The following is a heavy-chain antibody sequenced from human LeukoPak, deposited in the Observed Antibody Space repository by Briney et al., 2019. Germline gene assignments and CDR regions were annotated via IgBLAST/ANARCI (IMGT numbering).Heavy chain of an antibody. CDR2: IHYTGST. CDR1: GDSIRGYY. Sequence: SETLSLTCTVSGDSIRGYYWSWIRQPTGKGLEWIGYIHYTGSTDYNPSLSSRLTMSVDTSKNQLSLKLSSVTAADTAVYYCARGGGMGHYYYYMDVWGKGTTVTISS. J-gene: IGHJ6*03. V-gene: IGHV4-59*01. CDR3: ARGGGMGHYYYYMDV. D-gene: IGHD5-24*01.